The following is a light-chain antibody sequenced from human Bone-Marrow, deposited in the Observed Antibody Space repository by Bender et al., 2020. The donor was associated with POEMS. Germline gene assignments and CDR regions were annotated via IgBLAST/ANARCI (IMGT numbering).Light chain of an antibody. J-gene: IGLJ3*02. CDR3: ATWDDSLNGWV. CDR1: SSKFGSYP. V-gene: IGLV1-44*01. Sequence: QCVLTQPPSASGTPGQRVTISCSGSSSKFGSYPVNWYQQLPGAAPKLVIFNNSQRPSGVPDRFSGSNSGTSASLAISGLLSDDEADFYCATWDDSLNGWVFGGGTKLTVL. CDR2: NNS.